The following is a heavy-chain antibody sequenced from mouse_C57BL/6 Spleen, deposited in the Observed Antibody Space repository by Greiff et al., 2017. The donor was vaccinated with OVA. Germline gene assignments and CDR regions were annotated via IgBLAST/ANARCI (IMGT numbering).Heavy chain of an antibody. CDR2: INPSTGGT. CDR3: ARVDDYDGVYFDY. J-gene: IGHJ2*01. V-gene: IGHV1-53*01. Sequence: QVQLQQPGTELVKPGASVKLSCKASGYTFTSYWMHWVKQRPGQGLEWIGNINPSTGGTNYNEKFKSKDTLTVDKSSSTAYVQLSSLTSEYSAVYYCARVDDYDGVYFDYGGQGTTLTVSS. CDR1: GYTFTSYW. D-gene: IGHD2-4*01.